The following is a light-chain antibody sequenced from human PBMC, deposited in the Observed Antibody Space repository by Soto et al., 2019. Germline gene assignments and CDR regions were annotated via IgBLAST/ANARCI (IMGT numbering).Light chain of an antibody. Sequence: EVVLTQSPVTLSLSPGQRATLSCRASQSISSNLAWYQQKPGQAPRLLISDASNRATGIPARFSGSGSGTDFSLTISRLEPEDFAVYYCHQYDNAPQTYGQGTKVDI. CDR3: HQYDNAPQT. J-gene: IGKJ2*01. CDR2: DAS. CDR1: QSISSN. V-gene: IGKV3-11*01.